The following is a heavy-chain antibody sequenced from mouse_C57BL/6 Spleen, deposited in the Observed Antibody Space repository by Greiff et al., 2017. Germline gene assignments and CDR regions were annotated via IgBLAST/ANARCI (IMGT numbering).Heavy chain of an antibody. V-gene: IGHV1-61*01. CDR3: ARDYCDY. CDR2: IYPSDSET. CDR1: GYTFTSYW. Sequence: QVHVKQPGAELVRPGSSVKLSCKASGYTFTSYWMDWVKQRPGQGLEWIGNIYPSDSETHYNQKFKDKATLTVDKSSSTAYMQLSSLTSEDSAVYYCARDYCDYWGQGTTLTVSS. J-gene: IGHJ2*01.